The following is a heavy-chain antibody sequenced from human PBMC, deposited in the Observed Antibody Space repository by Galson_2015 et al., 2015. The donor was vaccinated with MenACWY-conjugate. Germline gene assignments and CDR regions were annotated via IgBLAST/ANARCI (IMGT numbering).Heavy chain of an antibody. D-gene: IGHD1-14*01. J-gene: IGHJ6*02. V-gene: IGHV3-66*01. Sequence: SLRLSCEASGFTFSNYDMNWVRQASGNGLEWVAGMSSAGATFDAALVRGGITSMTGHTTNTLSLLLHSRRSEESAVYYCAEDWHQTTRKLYYYYARDVWGHGTRVTVSS. CDR1: GFTFSNYD. CDR3: AEDWHQTTRKLYYYYARDV. CDR2: MSSAGAT.